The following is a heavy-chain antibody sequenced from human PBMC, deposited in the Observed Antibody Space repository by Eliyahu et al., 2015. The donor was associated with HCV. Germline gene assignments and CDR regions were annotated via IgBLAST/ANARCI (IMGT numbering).Heavy chain of an antibody. Sequence: EVHLVESGGGLVKPGGSLRLSCAASGFTFSTYTMNWVRPAPGKGLQWVSSISGTTNYIYYADSLKGRFTVSRDNAKNSLYLQMNSLRAEDTAVYYCARGSFMTTVTSPDYWGQGTLVTVS. J-gene: IGHJ4*02. V-gene: IGHV3-21*01. D-gene: IGHD4-17*01. CDR2: ISGTTNYI. CDR1: GFTFSTYT. CDR3: ARGSFMTTVTSPDY.